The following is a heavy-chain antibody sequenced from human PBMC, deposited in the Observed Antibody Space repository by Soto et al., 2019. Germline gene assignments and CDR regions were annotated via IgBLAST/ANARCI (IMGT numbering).Heavy chain of an antibody. CDR1: GYIFTTYG. CDR2: ISADSGYT. V-gene: IGHV1-18*01. CDR3: ARDRPPGSLYGMDA. Sequence: QIQLVQSGGEVERPGASVTVSCEASGYIFTTYGLSWVRQTPAHGLEWMGWISADSGYTQYAQFLQGRVTMTRDTSTNTGYMELRDLTSDVTGIYYCARDRPPGSLYGMDAWGQGTAVTVSS. J-gene: IGHJ6*02.